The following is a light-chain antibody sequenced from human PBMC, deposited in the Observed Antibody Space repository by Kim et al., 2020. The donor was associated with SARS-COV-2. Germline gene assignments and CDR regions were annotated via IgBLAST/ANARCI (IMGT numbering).Light chain of an antibody. CDR2: AAS. CDR1: QGISNY. CDR3: QKYNSAPLT. V-gene: IGKV1-27*01. J-gene: IGKJ4*01. Sequence: SASGGDRVTTTCRASQGISNYLAWYQQKPEKVPKLLIYAASTLQSGVPSRCSGSGSGTDFTLTISSLQPEDVATYYCQKYNSAPLTLGGGTKLEI.